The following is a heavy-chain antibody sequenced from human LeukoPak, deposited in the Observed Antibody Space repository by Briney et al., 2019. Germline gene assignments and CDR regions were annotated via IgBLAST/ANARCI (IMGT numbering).Heavy chain of an antibody. Sequence: PGGSLRLSCAASGFTVSSNYMSWVRQAPGKGLEWVSVIYSGGSTYYADSVKGRFTISRDNAKNSLYLQMNSLRAEDTAVYYCARGTTVTIFDYWGQGTLVTVSS. CDR3: ARGTTVTIFDY. CDR2: IYSGGST. V-gene: IGHV3-53*01. D-gene: IGHD4-17*01. J-gene: IGHJ4*02. CDR1: GFTVSSNY.